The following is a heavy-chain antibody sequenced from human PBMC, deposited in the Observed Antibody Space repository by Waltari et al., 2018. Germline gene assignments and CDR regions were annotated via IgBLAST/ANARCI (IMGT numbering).Heavy chain of an antibody. CDR3: ARDQGGASSR. CDR2: INTQTGKP. CDR1: GYTFSDFG. J-gene: IGHJ1*01. V-gene: IGHV7-4-1*01. Sequence: VQLVQSGSELKKPGASVKVSCKTSGYTFSDFGINWLRQVPGHGLEWMGWINTQTGKPTYAQAFTGRSVVSVDAAVSTAYLQIDNLDSKDTAVYFCARDQGGASSRWGQGTPVFVSS. D-gene: IGHD2-2*01.